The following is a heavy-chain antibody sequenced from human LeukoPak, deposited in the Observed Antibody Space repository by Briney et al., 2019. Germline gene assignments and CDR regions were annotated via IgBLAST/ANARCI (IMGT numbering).Heavy chain of an antibody. Sequence: GSLRLSCAASGFTFSSYWMSWVRQAPGKGLEWVANIKQDGSEKYYVDSVKGRFTISRDNAKNSLYLQMNSLRAEDTAVYYCARDRDYGDEGYFDYWGQGTLVTVSS. CDR3: ARDRDYGDEGYFDY. CDR1: GFTFSSYW. CDR2: IKQDGSEK. V-gene: IGHV3-7*01. J-gene: IGHJ4*02. D-gene: IGHD4-17*01.